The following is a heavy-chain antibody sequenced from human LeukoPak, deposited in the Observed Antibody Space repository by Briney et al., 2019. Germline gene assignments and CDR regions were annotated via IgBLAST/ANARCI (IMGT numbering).Heavy chain of an antibody. D-gene: IGHD5-12*01. Sequence: PGGSLRLSCAASGFTFSSYWMSWVRQAPGKGLEWVANIRQDGSEKSYVDSVKGRFTISRDNTKNSLYLQMNSLRAEDTAVYYCARFHSAYDFEGFDYWGQGTLVTVSS. CDR3: ARFHSAYDFEGFDY. CDR1: GFTFSSYW. J-gene: IGHJ4*02. V-gene: IGHV3-7*03. CDR2: IRQDGSEK.